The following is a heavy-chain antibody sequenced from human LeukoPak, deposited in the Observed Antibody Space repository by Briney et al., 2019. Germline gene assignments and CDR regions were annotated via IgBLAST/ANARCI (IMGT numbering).Heavy chain of an antibody. CDR3: ARVRYYYNSFEAFDI. D-gene: IGHD3-10*01. J-gene: IGHJ3*02. CDR2: IIPIFGTA. CDR1: GGTFSSYA. V-gene: IGHV1-69*13. Sequence: SVKVSCKASGGTFSSYAISWVRQAPGQGLEWMGGIIPIFGTANYVKKFQGRVTITAYESTSTAYMELSSLRSEDTAVYYCARVRYYYNSFEAFDIWGQGTMVTVSS.